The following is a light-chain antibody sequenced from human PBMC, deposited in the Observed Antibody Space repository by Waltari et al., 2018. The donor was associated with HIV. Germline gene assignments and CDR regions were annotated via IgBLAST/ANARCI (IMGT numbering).Light chain of an antibody. CDR3: QKYNSAPRVT. V-gene: IGKV1-27*01. Sequence: DIQMTQSPSSLSASVGDRVTITFRASQGISNYLAWYQQKPGKVPKLLIYAASTLQSGVPSRFSGSGSGTDFTLTISSLQPEDVATYYCQKYNSAPRVTFGQGTRLEIK. CDR2: AAS. CDR1: QGISNY. J-gene: IGKJ5*01.